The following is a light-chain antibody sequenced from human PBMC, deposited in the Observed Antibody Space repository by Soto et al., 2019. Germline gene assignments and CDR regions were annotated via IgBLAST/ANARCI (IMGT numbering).Light chain of an antibody. J-gene: IGLJ3*02. Sequence: QSVLTQPPSASGSPGQSVTISCTGTSSDVGAYKYVSWYQQYPGKAPKLMIYEVSRRPSGVPDRFSGSKSGNTASLTVSGLQAEDEADYYCTSYAGSNIGVFGGGTQLTVL. CDR2: EVS. CDR3: TSYAGSNIGV. V-gene: IGLV2-8*01. CDR1: SSDVGAYKY.